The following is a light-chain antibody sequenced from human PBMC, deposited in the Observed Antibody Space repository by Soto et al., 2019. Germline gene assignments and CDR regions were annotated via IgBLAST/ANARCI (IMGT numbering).Light chain of an antibody. CDR3: HQYDLSPLT. Sequence: EIVLTQSPGTLSLSPGESATLAGMSSQSVGSRYLAWYQQKPGQAPRLLIYGASSRATGISDRFSGSGSGTDFILTISRLEAEDFAVYYCHQYDLSPLTFGGGTKVDIK. CDR2: GAS. V-gene: IGKV3-20*01. CDR1: QSVGSRY. J-gene: IGKJ4*01.